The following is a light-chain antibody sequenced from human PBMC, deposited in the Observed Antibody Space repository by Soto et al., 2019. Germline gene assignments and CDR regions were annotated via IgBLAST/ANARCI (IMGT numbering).Light chain of an antibody. V-gene: IGKV3-20*01. CDR2: GAS. J-gene: IGKJ1*01. CDR3: QQYGSSQT. Sequence: EVVLTQSPGTLSFSPGERATLSCRASQSVSSSYLAWYQQKPGQAPRLLIYGASSRATGIPDRFSGSGSGTDFTLTISRLEPEDFAVYYCQQYGSSQTFGQGTKVDIK. CDR1: QSVSSSY.